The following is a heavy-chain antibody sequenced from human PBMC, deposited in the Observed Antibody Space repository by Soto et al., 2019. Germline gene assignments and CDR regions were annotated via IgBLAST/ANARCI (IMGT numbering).Heavy chain of an antibody. Sequence: QVQLQESGPGLVKPSETLSLTCTVSGGSISSYYWSWIRQPPGKGLEWIGYIYYSGSTNYNPSLKSRVTISVDTSKNQFSLKLSSVTAADTAVYYCARRTTVTHYYYYMDVWGKGTTVTVSS. J-gene: IGHJ6*03. V-gene: IGHV4-59*08. CDR1: GGSISSYY. CDR3: ARRTTVTHYYYYMDV. D-gene: IGHD4-17*01. CDR2: IYYSGST.